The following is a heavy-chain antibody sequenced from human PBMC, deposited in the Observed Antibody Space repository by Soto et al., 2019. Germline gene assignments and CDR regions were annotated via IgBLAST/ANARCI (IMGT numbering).Heavy chain of an antibody. CDR3: ARELIVVVVAANSSSLTPGDDAFDI. D-gene: IGHD2-15*01. CDR2: IIPIFGTA. Sequence: GASVKVSCKASGGTFSSYAISWVRQAPGQGLEWMGGIIPIFGTANYAQKFQGRVTITADESTSTAYMELSSLRSEDTAVYYCARELIVVVVAANSSSLTPGDDAFDIWGQGTMVTVSS. V-gene: IGHV1-69*13. J-gene: IGHJ3*02. CDR1: GGTFSSYA.